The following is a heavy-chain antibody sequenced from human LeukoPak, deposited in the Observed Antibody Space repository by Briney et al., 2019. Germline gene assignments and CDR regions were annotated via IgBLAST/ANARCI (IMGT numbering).Heavy chain of an antibody. V-gene: IGHV1-69*05. D-gene: IGHD6-13*01. CDR1: VGTFSSYA. CDR2: IIPIFGTA. J-gene: IGHJ4*02. CDR3: ARAPPDSSSWFGLDY. Sequence: SVKVSCKASVGTFSSYAISWVRQAPGQGLEWMGGIIPIFGTANYAQKFQGRVTITTDESTSTAYMQLSSLRSEDTAVYYCARAPPDSSSWFGLDYWGQGTLVTVSS.